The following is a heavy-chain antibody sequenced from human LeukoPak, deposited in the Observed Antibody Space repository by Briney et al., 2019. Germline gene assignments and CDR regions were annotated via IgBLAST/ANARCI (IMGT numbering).Heavy chain of an antibody. CDR3: ARGAYVAYFQH. CDR1: GGSISSYY. CDR2: IYYSGST. D-gene: IGHD5-12*01. V-gene: IGHV4-59*01. J-gene: IGHJ1*01. Sequence: SETLSLTCTASGGSISSYYWSWIRQPPGKGLEWIGYIYYSGSTNYNPSLMSRVTISVDTSRNQFSLKLKSVTAADTAVYYCARGAYVAYFQHWGQGTLVTVSS.